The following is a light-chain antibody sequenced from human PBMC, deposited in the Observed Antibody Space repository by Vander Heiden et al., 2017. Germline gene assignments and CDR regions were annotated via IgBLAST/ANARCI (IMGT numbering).Light chain of an antibody. CDR1: ALPKQY. CDR2: KDT. Sequence: SYELTQPTSVSVSPGQTARITCSGDALPKQYAYWYQQKPGQAPVLVIYKDTERPSGIPERFSGSSSGTTVTLTISGIQAEDEADYYCQSVDISGTVVFGGGTKVTVL. J-gene: IGLJ2*01. CDR3: QSVDISGTVV. V-gene: IGLV3-25*03.